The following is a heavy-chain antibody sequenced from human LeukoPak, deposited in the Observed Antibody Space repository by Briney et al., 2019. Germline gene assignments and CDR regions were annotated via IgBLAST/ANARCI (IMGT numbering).Heavy chain of an antibody. CDR2: INPSGGST. D-gene: IGHD3-10*01. J-gene: IGHJ6*02. CDR1: GYTFTSYY. Sequence: ASVKVSCKASGYTFTSYYMHWVRQAPGQGLEWMGIINPSGGSTSYAQKFQGRVTMTRDTSTSTVYMELSSLRSEDTAVYYCAREGGWFGELLYNYYYYGMDVWGQGTTVTVSS. CDR3: AREGGWFGELLYNYYYYGMDV. V-gene: IGHV1-46*01.